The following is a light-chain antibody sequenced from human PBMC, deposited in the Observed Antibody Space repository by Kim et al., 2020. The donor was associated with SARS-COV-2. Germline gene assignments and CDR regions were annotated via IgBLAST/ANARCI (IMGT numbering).Light chain of an antibody. J-gene: IGLJ7*01. V-gene: IGLV3-19*01. CDR3: NSRDSSGNHAV. CDR2: GKN. CDR1: SLRSYY. Sequence: ALGQTVRIKCQGDSLRSYYASCYQQKPGQAPVLVIYGKNNRPSGIPDRFSGSSSGNTASLTITGAQAEDEADYYCNSRDSSGNHAVFGGGTQLTVL.